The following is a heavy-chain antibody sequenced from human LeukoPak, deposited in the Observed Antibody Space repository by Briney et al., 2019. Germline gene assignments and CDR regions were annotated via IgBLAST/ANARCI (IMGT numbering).Heavy chain of an antibody. V-gene: IGHV4-39*01. Sequence: SETLSLTCTVSGGSISSSSYYWGWIRQPPGKGLEWIGSIYYSGSTYYNPSLKSRVTISVDTSKNQFSLKLSSVTAADTAVYYCARLWDSGIYYVNYVDYWGQGTLVTVSS. CDR3: ARLWDSGIYYVNYVDY. CDR1: GGSISSSSYY. J-gene: IGHJ4*02. D-gene: IGHD1-26*01. CDR2: IYYSGST.